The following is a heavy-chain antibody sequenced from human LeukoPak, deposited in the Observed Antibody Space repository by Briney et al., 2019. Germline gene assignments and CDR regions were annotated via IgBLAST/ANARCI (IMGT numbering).Heavy chain of an antibody. D-gene: IGHD6-6*01. CDR3: ARLPIAARSPPPYYFDY. V-gene: IGHV5-51*01. CDR1: GYSFTSYW. Sequence: GESLKISCKGSGYSFTSYWIGWVRQMPGKGLEWMGIIYPGDSDTRYSPSFQGQVTISADKSISTAYLQWSSLKASDTAMYYCARLPIAARSPPPYYFDYWGQGTLVTVSS. CDR2: IYPGDSDT. J-gene: IGHJ4*02.